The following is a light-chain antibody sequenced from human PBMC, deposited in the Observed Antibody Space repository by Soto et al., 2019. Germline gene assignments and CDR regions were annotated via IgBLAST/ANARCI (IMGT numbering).Light chain of an antibody. CDR1: SSDVGSYNL. CDR3: CSYAGSFYV. CDR2: EGS. Sequence: QSVLTQPASVSGSPGQSITISCTGTSSDVGSYNLVSWYQQHPGKAPKLMIYEGSKRPSGVSNRFSGSKSGNTASLTISGLQAEDEADYYGCSYAGSFYVFATGTKLTVL. J-gene: IGLJ1*01. V-gene: IGLV2-23*01.